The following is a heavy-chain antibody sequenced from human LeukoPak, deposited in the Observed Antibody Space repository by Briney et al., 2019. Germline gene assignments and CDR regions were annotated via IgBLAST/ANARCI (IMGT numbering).Heavy chain of an antibody. D-gene: IGHD3-10*02. CDR2: LSNTGNI. Sequence: GGSLRFSCAASGFTFSSYGMNWFGQAPGKGLDWLSYLSNTGNIHYAQSVKGRFTISRDNAKSSLYLQMDGLRAEDTAVYYCARRGDSPMIGDHWGQGLLVTVAS. CDR3: ARRGDSPMIGDH. J-gene: IGHJ4*02. CDR1: GFTFSSYG. V-gene: IGHV3-48*01.